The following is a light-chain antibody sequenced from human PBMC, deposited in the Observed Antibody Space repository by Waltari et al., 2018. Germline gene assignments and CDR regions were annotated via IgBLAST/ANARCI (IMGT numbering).Light chain of an antibody. CDR3: LQHNSYPWT. V-gene: IGKV1-17*01. Sequence: DIQMTQSPSSLSASVGDRVTITCRASQCIRNDSGWYQQKPGKAPKRLIYAATSLQSGVPSRCRGSGSGTEFPLTINSLQPEDFATYYCLQHNSYPWTFGQGTKVEIK. CDR2: AAT. J-gene: IGKJ1*01. CDR1: QCIRND.